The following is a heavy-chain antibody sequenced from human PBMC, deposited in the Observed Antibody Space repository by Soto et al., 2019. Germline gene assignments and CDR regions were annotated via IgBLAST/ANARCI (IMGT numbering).Heavy chain of an antibody. V-gene: IGHV3-23*01. J-gene: IGHJ4*02. Sequence: GGSLRLSCAASGFTFSSHAMGWLRQAPGTGPEWVAFVDGSGYDTSYADPVKGRFTISRDNSDNSLYLHMDSLRAEDTGRYFCAREIFAAAYAATSPFDRWGQETLFTFSS. CDR1: GFTFSSHA. D-gene: IGHD3-9*01. CDR3: AREIFAAAYAATSPFDR. CDR2: VDGSGYDT.